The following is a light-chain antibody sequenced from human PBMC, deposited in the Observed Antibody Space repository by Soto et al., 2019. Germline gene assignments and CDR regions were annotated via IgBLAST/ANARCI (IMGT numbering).Light chain of an antibody. CDR3: ATWDNSLSAYV. CDR1: SSNIGKNS. J-gene: IGLJ1*01. Sequence: QSVLTQPPSVSAAPGQRVSISCSGGSSNIGKNSVSWYQQLPATAPKLLIYDDHQRPSGIPDRFSASKSGTSATLDITGLQPADEADYYCATWDNSLSAYVFGTGTKLTVL. V-gene: IGLV1-51*01. CDR2: DDH.